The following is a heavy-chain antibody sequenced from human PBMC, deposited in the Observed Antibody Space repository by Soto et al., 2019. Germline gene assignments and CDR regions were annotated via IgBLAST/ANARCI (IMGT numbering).Heavy chain of an antibody. J-gene: IGHJ6*02. D-gene: IGHD1-26*01. CDR3: ARLPLLLIVGGTDYYYDGMDV. V-gene: IGHV4-34*01. CDR2: INHTGGT. Sequence: SETLSLTCAVNGGSVNGYYWNWIRQPPGKGLEWIGEINHTGGTHYNPSLKSRVTMSVDTSKNQFSLRLSSVTAADTAIYYCARLPLLLIVGGTDYYYDGMDVWGQGTKVT. CDR1: GGSVNGYY.